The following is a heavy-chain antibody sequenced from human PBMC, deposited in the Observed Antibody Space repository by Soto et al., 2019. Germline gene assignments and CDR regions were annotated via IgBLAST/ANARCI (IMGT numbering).Heavy chain of an antibody. CDR3: AGSLVVAAIRGY. D-gene: IGHD2-15*01. CDR1: GFTFSSYA. J-gene: IGHJ4*02. CDR2: ISGSGGST. Sequence: PGGSLRLSCAASGFTFSSYAMSWVRQAPGKGPEWVSAISGSGGSTNYADSVKGRSTVSRDNSKNTLYLQMNSLRAEDTAVYYCAGSLVVAAIRGYWGQGTPVTVSS. V-gene: IGHV3-23*01.